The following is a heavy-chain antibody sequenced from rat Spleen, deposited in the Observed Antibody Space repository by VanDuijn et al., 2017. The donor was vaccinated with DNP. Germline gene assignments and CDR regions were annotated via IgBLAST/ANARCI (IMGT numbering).Heavy chain of an antibody. CDR2: ISTGGAT. CDR3: ARLDYGFDY. J-gene: IGHJ2*01. V-gene: IGHV5-25*01. CDR1: GFTFSNYY. D-gene: IGHD1-11*01. Sequence: EVKLVESGGGLVQPGRSMKLSCAASGFTFSNYYMAWVRQAPTKGLEWVASISTGGATYYPDSVKGRFTISRDNTKNTLYLQMNSLRSEDTATYYCARLDYGFDYWGQGVMVTVSS.